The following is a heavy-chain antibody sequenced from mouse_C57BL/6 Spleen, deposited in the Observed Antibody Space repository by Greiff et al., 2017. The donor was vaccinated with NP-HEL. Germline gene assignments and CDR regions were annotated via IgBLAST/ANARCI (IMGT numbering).Heavy chain of an antibody. CDR1: GYTFTDYN. D-gene: IGHD1-1*01. J-gene: IGHJ4*01. Sequence: EVQLQQSGPELVKPGASVKMSCKASGYTFTDYNMHWVKQSHGKSLEWIGYINPNNGGTSYNQKFKGKATLTVNKSSSTAYMELRSLTAEDSAVYYCAPSKYYGSSYHYAMDYWGQGTSVTVSS. CDR3: APSKYYGSSYHYAMDY. V-gene: IGHV1-22*01. CDR2: INPNNGGT.